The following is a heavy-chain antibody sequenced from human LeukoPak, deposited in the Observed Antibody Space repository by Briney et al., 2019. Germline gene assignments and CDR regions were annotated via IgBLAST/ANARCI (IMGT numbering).Heavy chain of an antibody. CDR2: VRNDGSDI. J-gene: IGHJ4*02. V-gene: IGHV3-33*08. D-gene: IGHD7-27*01. Sequence: GGSLRLSCAASGFTFSSYSMNWVRQAPGQGLEWVAVVRNDGSDIYYGDSVMGRFTISRDNSKNTLYLQMNNLRAEDTAVYYCARDQSPKWGSGERYFDFWGQGTLVTVSS. CDR1: GFTFSSYS. CDR3: ARDQSPKWGSGERYFDF.